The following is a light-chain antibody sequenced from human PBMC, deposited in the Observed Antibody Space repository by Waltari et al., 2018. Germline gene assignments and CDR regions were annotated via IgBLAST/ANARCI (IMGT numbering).Light chain of an antibody. V-gene: IGKV3-11*01. CDR3: QQRSTWPRLT. Sequence: EIVLTQSPATLSLSPGEKATLSCRARQSVSTSLTWYQQKPGQAPRLLIYDASTRATGIPVRFSGRGSGTDFTLTISSLEPEDFAVYYCQQRSTWPRLTFGGGTKVEIK. J-gene: IGKJ4*01. CDR2: DAS. CDR1: QSVSTS.